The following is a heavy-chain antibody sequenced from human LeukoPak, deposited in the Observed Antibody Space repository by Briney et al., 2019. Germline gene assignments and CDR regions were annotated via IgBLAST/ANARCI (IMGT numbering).Heavy chain of an antibody. Sequence: GGSLRLSCAVSGFAFSNYWMGWVRQAPGKGLEWVANIKQDGSDKIYVDSVKGRFTISRDNAKNSLFLQMNSLRADDTAVYYCVRDLSRNGDYWGQGTLVTVSS. D-gene: IGHD5-24*01. CDR2: IKQDGSDK. V-gene: IGHV3-7*01. CDR3: VRDLSRNGDY. J-gene: IGHJ4*02. CDR1: GFAFSNYW.